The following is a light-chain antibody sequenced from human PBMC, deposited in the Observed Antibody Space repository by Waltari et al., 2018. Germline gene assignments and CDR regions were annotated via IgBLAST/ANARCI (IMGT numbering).Light chain of an antibody. CDR3: QMYVPLPVT. V-gene: IGKV3-20*01. J-gene: IGKJ1*01. Sequence: EIVLTQSPGTLALSPGERATLSCRASQSVGRALAWYQQKPGQAPRLLIYDASSRATGIPDRFSGSGSGTDFSLTISRVEPEDFAVYYCQMYVPLPVTFGQGTKVEVK. CDR1: QSVGRA. CDR2: DAS.